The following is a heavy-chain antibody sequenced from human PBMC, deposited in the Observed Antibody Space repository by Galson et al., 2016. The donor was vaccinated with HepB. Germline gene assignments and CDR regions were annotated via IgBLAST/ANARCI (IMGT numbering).Heavy chain of an antibody. Sequence: TLSITCTVSGGSIRSGGYFWNWIRQHPGKGLEWIGNIYHSGSTYYNPSLKSLATISLDTSNNQFSLRLTSVTAADTAVYHCARVEITMVRGVPYYNYGMDVWGQGTTVTVSS. CDR3: ARVEITMVRGVPYYNYGMDV. CDR2: IYHSGST. J-gene: IGHJ6*02. V-gene: IGHV4-31*01. CDR1: GGSIRSGGYF. D-gene: IGHD3-10*01.